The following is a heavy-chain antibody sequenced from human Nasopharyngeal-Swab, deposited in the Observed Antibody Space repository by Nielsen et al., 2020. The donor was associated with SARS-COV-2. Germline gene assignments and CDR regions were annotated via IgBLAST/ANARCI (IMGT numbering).Heavy chain of an antibody. CDR3: ARGRSPAFDY. CDR2: ISHSGST. CDR1: GGSFSGYY. Sequence: SETLSLTCAVYGGSFSGYYWSWIRQPPGKGLEWIGEISHSGSTNYNPSLKSRVTISVDTSKNQFSLKLSSVTAADTAVYYCARGRSPAFDYWGQGTLVTVSS. D-gene: IGHD2-2*01. J-gene: IGHJ4*02. V-gene: IGHV4-34*01.